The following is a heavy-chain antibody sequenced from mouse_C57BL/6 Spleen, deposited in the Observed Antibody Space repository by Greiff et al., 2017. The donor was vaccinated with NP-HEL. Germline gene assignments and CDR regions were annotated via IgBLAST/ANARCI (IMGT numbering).Heavy chain of an antibody. D-gene: IGHD1-1*01. CDR2: IYPGSGST. Sequence: QVQLQQPGAELVKPGASVKMSCKASGYTFTSYWITWVKQRPGQGLEWIGDIYPGSGSTNYNEKFKSKATLTVDTSSSTAYMQLSSLTSEDSAVYYCATYYCGSSYGYFDYWGQGTTLTVSS. CDR3: ATYYCGSSYGYFDY. J-gene: IGHJ2*01. V-gene: IGHV1-55*01. CDR1: GYTFTSYW.